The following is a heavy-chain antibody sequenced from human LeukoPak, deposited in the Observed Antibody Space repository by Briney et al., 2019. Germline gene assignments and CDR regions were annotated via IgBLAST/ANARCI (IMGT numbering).Heavy chain of an antibody. D-gene: IGHD3-10*01. Sequence: PSETLSLTCTASGGSIRSSSHYWGWIRQPPGKGLEWIGSIYYSGSTYYNPSLKSRVTISVDTSKNQFSLKLSSVTAADTAVYYCARLGELSDYWGQGTLVTVSS. CDR2: IYYSGST. CDR3: ARLGELSDY. CDR1: GGSIRSSSHY. V-gene: IGHV4-39*01. J-gene: IGHJ4*02.